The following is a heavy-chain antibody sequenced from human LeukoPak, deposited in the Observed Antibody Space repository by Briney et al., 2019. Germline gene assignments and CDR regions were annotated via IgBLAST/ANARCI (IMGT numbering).Heavy chain of an antibody. CDR1: GDTFNSSA. CDR2: IIPMLAIP. J-gene: IGHJ5*02. CDR3: AQRLSWLDP. Sequence: GSSVKISCKASGDTFNSSAIRCGRQAPGQRLQWVGRIIPMLAIPSYAQNFHGRVTITANTSTTTAFMDLSSLRSDDTAVYYCAQRLSWLDPWGQGTRVTVSS. V-gene: IGHV1-69*04. D-gene: IGHD4-17*01.